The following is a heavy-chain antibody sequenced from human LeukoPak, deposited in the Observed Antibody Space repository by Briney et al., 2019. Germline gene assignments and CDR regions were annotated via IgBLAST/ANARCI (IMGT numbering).Heavy chain of an antibody. J-gene: IGHJ5*02. D-gene: IGHD2-2*01. CDR3: AKLLSGYCSRTSCLNWFDP. CDR2: ISGSGGST. Sequence: GGSLRLSCAASGLTFSNYFMSWVRQAPGKGLEWVSAISGSGGSTWYADSVKGRFTVSRDNSKNTLYLQMNSLRAEDTAVYYCAKLLSGYCSRTSCLNWFDPWGQGTLVTVSS. V-gene: IGHV3-23*01. CDR1: GLTFSNYF.